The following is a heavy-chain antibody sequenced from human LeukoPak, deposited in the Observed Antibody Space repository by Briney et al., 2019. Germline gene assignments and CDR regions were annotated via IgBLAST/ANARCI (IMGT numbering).Heavy chain of an antibody. D-gene: IGHD3-22*01. V-gene: IGHV3-48*02. J-gene: IGHJ4*02. CDR2: ISSSSSTI. CDR1: GFTFSSYS. CDR3: ARGRGTMIVVADFDY. Sequence: GGSLRLSCAASGFTFSSYSMNWVRQAPGKGLEWVSYISSSSSTIYYADSVKGRFTISRDNAKNSLYLQMNSLRDEDTAVYYCARGRGTMIVVADFDYWGQGTLVTVSS.